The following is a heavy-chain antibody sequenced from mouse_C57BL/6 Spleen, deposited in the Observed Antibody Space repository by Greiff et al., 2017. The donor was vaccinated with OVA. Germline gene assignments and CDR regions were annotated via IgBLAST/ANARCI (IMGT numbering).Heavy chain of an antibody. V-gene: IGHV2-2*01. J-gene: IGHJ4*01. CDR3: ARPMITNYYAMDY. D-gene: IGHD2-4*01. CDR1: GFSLTSYG. Sequence: QVQLQQSGPGLVQPSQSLSITCTVSGFSLTSYGVHWVRQSPGKGLEWLGVIWSGGSTDYNAAFISRLSISKDNSKIQVFLKMNSLQAYDTAIYYCARPMITNYYAMDYWGQGTSVTVSS. CDR2: IWSGGST.